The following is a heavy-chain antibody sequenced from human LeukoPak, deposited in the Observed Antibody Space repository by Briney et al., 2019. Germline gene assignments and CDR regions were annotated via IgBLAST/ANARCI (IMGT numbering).Heavy chain of an antibody. J-gene: IGHJ4*02. Sequence: SETLSLTCTVSGGSISSGGYYWSWIRQHPGKGLEWIGSIYYSGSTNYNPSLQGRVTISLDTSRNQFSLKLSSVTAADTAVYYCARERGRGRDSPWFDYWGQGTLVTVSS. D-gene: IGHD1-26*01. CDR1: GGSISSGGYY. CDR3: ARERGRGRDSPWFDY. CDR2: IYYSGST. V-gene: IGHV4-31*03.